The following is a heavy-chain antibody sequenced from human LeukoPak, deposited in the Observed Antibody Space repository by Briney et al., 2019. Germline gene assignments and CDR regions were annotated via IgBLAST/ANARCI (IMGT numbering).Heavy chain of an antibody. V-gene: IGHV3-64*01. Sequence: GGSLRLSCAASGFTFSSYAMHWVRQAPGKGLEYFSAISSNGGSTYYANSVKGRFTISRDNSKNTLYLQMGSLRAEDMAVYYCARGSFSPDYDFWSGYYLPAEYFQHWGQGTLVTVSS. CDR2: ISSNGGST. CDR3: ARGSFSPDYDFWSGYYLPAEYFQH. D-gene: IGHD3-3*01. CDR1: GFTFSSYA. J-gene: IGHJ1*01.